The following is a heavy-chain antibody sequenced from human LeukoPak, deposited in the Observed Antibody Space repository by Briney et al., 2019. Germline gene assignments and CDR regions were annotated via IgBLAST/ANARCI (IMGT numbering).Heavy chain of an antibody. CDR3: ARLVSDYFDY. D-gene: IGHD4-23*01. Sequence: GGSLRLSCAASGFTFSSYSMNWVRRAPGKGLEWLSYIRSSGSTIYYADSVKGRFTISRDNAKNSLYLQMNSLRAEDTALYYCARLVSDYFDYWGQGTLVTVSS. V-gene: IGHV3-48*04. CDR1: GFTFSSYS. J-gene: IGHJ4*02. CDR2: IRSSGSTI.